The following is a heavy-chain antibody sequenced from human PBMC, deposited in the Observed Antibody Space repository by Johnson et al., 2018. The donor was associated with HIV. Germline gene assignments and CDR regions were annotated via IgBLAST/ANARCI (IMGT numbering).Heavy chain of an antibody. D-gene: IGHD6-19*01. CDR3: ARTSLEKSSGWSFHAFDI. CDR1: GFTVSSNY. J-gene: IGHJ3*02. Sequence: VQLVESGGGLVQPGGSMRLSCAASGFTVSSNYMSWVRQAPGKGLEWVSVIYSGGSTYYADSVKGRFTISRDNSKNTLYLQMNSLRAEDTAVYYCARTSLEKSSGWSFHAFDIWGQGTVVTVSS. V-gene: IGHV3-66*01. CDR2: IYSGGST.